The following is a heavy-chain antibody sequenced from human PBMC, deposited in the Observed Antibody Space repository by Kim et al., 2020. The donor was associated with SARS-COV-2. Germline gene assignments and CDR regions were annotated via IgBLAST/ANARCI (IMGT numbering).Heavy chain of an antibody. CDR2: INPNSGGT. V-gene: IGHV1-2*02. CDR3: ARDNWGSSAFDI. J-gene: IGHJ3*02. Sequence: ASVKVSCKASGYTFTGYYMHWVRQAPGQGLEWMGWINPNSGGTNYAQEFQGRVTMTRDTSISTAYMELSRLRSDDTAVYYCARDNWGSSAFDIWGQGTMVTVSS. D-gene: IGHD7-27*01. CDR1: GYTFTGYY.